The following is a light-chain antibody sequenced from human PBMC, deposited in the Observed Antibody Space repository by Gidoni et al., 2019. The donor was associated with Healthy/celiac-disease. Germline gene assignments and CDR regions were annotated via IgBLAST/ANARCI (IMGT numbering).Light chain of an antibody. CDR1: QSISRN. Sequence: EIVMTQSPATLSVSPGERATLSCRASQSISRNLAWYQQKPGQTPRLLIYGASTRATGIPARFSGSGSGTGFTLTISSLQSEDFAVYYCQQYSNWPPWTFGQGTKVEIK. J-gene: IGKJ1*01. CDR2: GAS. CDR3: QQYSNWPPWT. V-gene: IGKV3-15*01.